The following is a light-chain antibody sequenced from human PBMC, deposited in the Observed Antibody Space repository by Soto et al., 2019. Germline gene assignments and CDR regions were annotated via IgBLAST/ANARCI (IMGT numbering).Light chain of an antibody. CDR2: GNS. J-gene: IGLJ1*01. Sequence: QSVLTQPPSVSGAPGQRVTLSCTGSSSTIGAGYDVHWYQQLPGTAPKLLIYGNSNRPSGVPDRFSGSKSGTSASLAITGLQAEDEADYYCQSYDSSLSGYVFGTGTKGTVL. CDR1: SSTIGAGYD. CDR3: QSYDSSLSGYV. V-gene: IGLV1-40*01.